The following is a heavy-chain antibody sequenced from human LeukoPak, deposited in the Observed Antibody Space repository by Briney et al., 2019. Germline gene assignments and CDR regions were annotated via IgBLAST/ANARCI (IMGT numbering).Heavy chain of an antibody. CDR1: GGSISSYY. V-gene: IGHV4-59*12. CDR2: IYYSGST. Sequence: SSETLSLTCTVSGGSISSYYWSWIRQPPGKGLEWIGYIYYSGSTYYNPSFKSRVIISVDTSKNQFSLKLSSVTAADTAVYYCARLLTGWFDPWGQGTLVTVSS. CDR3: ARLLTGWFDP. J-gene: IGHJ5*02. D-gene: IGHD7-27*01.